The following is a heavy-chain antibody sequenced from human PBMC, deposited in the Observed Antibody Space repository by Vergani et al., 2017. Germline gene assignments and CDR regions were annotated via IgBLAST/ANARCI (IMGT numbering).Heavy chain of an antibody. D-gene: IGHD3-9*01. CDR3: ARDSPIRYLQA. V-gene: IGHV1-69*01. CDR1: GGTFSNHV. Sequence: QVQLVQSGAEVKKPGSSVKVSCKSSGGTFSNHVLAWVRQAPGQGLEWMGGILPLFGTPTYAQRFQGRVTITADESTTTAYMELTSLTSEDSAVYYCARDSPIRYLQAWGQGTTVTVSS. J-gene: IGHJ6*02. CDR2: ILPLFGTP.